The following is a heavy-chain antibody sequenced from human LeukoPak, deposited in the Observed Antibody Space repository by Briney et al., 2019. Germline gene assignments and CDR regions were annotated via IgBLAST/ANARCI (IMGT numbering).Heavy chain of an antibody. CDR1: GFTFSSYA. CDR2: ISGSGGST. CDR3: ARGIYSGSYARVFDY. Sequence: GGSLRLSCAASGFTFSSYAMSWVRQAPGKGLEWVSAISGSGGSTYYADSVKGRFTISRDNSKNTLYLQMNSLRAEDTAVYYCARGIYSGSYARVFDYWGQGTLVTVSS. D-gene: IGHD1-26*01. J-gene: IGHJ4*02. V-gene: IGHV3-23*01.